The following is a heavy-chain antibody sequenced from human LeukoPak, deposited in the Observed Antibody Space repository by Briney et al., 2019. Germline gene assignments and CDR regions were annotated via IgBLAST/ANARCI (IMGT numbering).Heavy chain of an antibody. Sequence: PGGSLRLSCAASGFTFSSYWMSWVRQAPGKGLEWVANIKQDGSEKYYVDSVKGRFTISRDNAKNSLYLQMNSLRAEDTAVYYCAREPATVTTTMDVWGKGTTVTISS. CDR2: IKQDGSEK. D-gene: IGHD4-17*01. CDR1: GFTFSSYW. V-gene: IGHV3-7*01. CDR3: AREPATVTTTMDV. J-gene: IGHJ6*03.